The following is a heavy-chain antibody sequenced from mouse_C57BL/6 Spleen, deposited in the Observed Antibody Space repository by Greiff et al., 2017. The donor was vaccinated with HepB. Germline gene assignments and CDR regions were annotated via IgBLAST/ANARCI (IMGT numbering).Heavy chain of an antibody. CDR2: FHPNNDDT. V-gene: IGHV1-47*01. Sequence: VQLQQSGAELVKPGASVKMSCKASGYTFTTYPIEWMKQNHGKSLEWIGNFHPNNDDTKYNEKFKGKATLTVEKSSSTVYLEHSRLTSDDSAVYYCARGYYGSSPYWYFDVWGTATTVTVSS. D-gene: IGHD1-1*01. CDR1: GYTFTTYP. J-gene: IGHJ1*03. CDR3: ARGYYGSSPYWYFDV.